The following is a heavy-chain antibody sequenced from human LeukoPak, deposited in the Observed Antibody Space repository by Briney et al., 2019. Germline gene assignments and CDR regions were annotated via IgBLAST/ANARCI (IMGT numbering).Heavy chain of an antibody. Sequence: GGSLRLSCAVFGPGFPFGIAWMSWVRQAPGKGLEWVAVISYDGSNKYYADSVKGRFTISRDNSKNTLYLQMNSLRAEDTAVYYCAKEDFWSGSFLDYWGQGTLVTVSS. V-gene: IGHV3-30*18. CDR3: AKEDFWSGSFLDY. D-gene: IGHD3-3*01. CDR1: GFPFGIAW. J-gene: IGHJ4*02. CDR2: ISYDGSNK.